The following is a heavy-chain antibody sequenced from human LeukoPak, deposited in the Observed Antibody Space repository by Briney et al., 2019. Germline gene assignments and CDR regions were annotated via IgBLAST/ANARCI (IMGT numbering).Heavy chain of an antibody. CDR1: GGSFSGYY. J-gene: IGHJ6*02. V-gene: IGHV4-34*01. Sequence: PSETLSLTCAVYGGSFSGYYWSWIRQPPGKGLEWIGEINHSGSTNYNPSLKSRVTISVDTSKDQFSLRLSSVTAADTAVYYCARGAGMDVWGQGTTVTVSS. CDR3: ARGAGMDV. CDR2: INHSGST.